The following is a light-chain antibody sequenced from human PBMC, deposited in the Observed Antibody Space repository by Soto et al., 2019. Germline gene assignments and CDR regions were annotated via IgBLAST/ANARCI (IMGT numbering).Light chain of an antibody. V-gene: IGKV3-20*01. CDR3: QQYGDSPLT. CDR1: QNVYINS. CDR2: GAS. J-gene: IGKJ3*01. Sequence: EFVLTQYPGTLSLSPGERATLSCRASQNVYINSLSWYQQKPGQTPRLLIYGASTRAAAIPDRFSGSGSGADFALSIDGLEPEDFAIYYCQQYGDSPLTFGPGTKVDI.